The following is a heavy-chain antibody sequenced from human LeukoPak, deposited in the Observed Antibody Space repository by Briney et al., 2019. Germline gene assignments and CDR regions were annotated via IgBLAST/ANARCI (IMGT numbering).Heavy chain of an antibody. V-gene: IGHV3-23*01. CDR2: LPGSADTT. D-gene: IGHD3-3*01. CDR3: AKGQRSSQWFLSLDAFDV. Sequence: PGGSLRLSCAASGFTFSNYAMTWVRQPPGKGLEWVSTLPGSADTTYYADSVAGRFTIFRDNSQSTLSLHMSSLRPEDTALYFCAKGQRSSQWFLSLDAFDVWGRGTMVTVSS. CDR1: GFTFSNYA. J-gene: IGHJ3*01.